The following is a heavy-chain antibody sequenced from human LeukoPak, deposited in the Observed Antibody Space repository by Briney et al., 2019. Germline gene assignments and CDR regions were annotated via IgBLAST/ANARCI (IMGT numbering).Heavy chain of an antibody. CDR3: ARAPSWGSGYYYDY. D-gene: IGHD3-22*01. CDR2: IGTAGDT. Sequence: GGSLRLSCAASGFTFSSYDMHWVRQATGKGLEWVSAIGTAGDTYYPGSVKGRFTISRENAKNSLYLQMNSLRAGDTAVYYCARAPSWGSGYYYDYWGQGTLVTVSS. J-gene: IGHJ4*02. CDR1: GFTFSSYD. V-gene: IGHV3-13*01.